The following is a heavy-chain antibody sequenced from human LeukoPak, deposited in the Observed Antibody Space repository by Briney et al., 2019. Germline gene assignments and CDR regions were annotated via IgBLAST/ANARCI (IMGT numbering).Heavy chain of an antibody. D-gene: IGHD2-15*01. V-gene: IGHV3-9*01. J-gene: IGHJ3*02. CDR1: GFTFDDYA. CDR2: ISWNSGSI. Sequence: PGGSLRLSCAASGFTFDDYAMHWVRQAPGKGLEWVSGISWNSGSIGYADSVKGRFTISRDNAKNSLYLQMNSLRAEDTALYYCAEDPWRDSGTFDIWGQGTMVTVSS. CDR3: AEDPWRDSGTFDI.